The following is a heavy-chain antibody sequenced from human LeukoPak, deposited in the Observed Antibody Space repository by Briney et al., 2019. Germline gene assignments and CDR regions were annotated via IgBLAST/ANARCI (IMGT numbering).Heavy chain of an antibody. CDR2: ISGSGGST. V-gene: IGHV3-23*01. J-gene: IGHJ3*02. D-gene: IGHD3-10*01. CDR3: AKDKVDYYGSGSYYIDAFDI. CDR1: GFTFSSYA. Sequence: GGSLRLSCAVSGFTFSSYAMSWVRQAPGKRLEWVSAISGSGGSTYYADSVKGRFNISRDNSKNTLYLQMNSLRAEDTAVYYCAKDKVDYYGSGSYYIDAFDIWGQGSMVTVSS.